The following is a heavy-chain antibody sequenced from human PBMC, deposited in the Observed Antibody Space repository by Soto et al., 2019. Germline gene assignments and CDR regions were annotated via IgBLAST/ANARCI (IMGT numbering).Heavy chain of an antibody. CDR1: GGSISSYY. CDR2: IYYSGST. Sequence: AETLSLTCTVSGGSISSYYWSWIRQPPGKGLEWIGYIYYSGSTNYNPSLKSRVTISVDRSKNQFSLKLSSVTAADTAVYYCARANGSSNLRRPRGFDSWGQGDLVTVYS. J-gene: IGHJ4*02. CDR3: ARANGSSNLRRPRGFDS. D-gene: IGHD6-6*01. V-gene: IGHV4-59*12.